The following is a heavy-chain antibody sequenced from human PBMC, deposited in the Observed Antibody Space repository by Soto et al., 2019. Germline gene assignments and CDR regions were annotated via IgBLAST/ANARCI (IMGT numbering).Heavy chain of an antibody. Sequence: SETLSLTCTVSGGSLSSYYWSWIRQPPGKGLEWIGYIYYSGSTNYNPSLKSRVTISVDTSKNQFSLKLSSVTAADTAVYYCARGIAEGWFDPWGQGTQVTVSS. J-gene: IGHJ5*02. CDR3: ARGIAEGWFDP. CDR1: GGSLSSYY. V-gene: IGHV4-59*01. CDR2: IYYSGST. D-gene: IGHD6-13*01.